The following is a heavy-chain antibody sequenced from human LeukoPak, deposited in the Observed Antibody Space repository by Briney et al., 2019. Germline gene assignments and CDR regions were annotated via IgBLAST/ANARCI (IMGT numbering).Heavy chain of an antibody. V-gene: IGHV4-39*01. CDR2: IYYSGST. CDR3: ARAGPGYSYVLDYMDV. CDR1: GGSISSSSYY. J-gene: IGHJ6*03. D-gene: IGHD5-18*01. Sequence: SETLSLTCTVSGGSISSSSYYWGWVRQPPGTGLEWIGSIYYSGSTYYNPSLKSRVTISVDTSKNQFSLKLSSVTAADTAVYYCARAGPGYSYVLDYMDVWGKGTTVTVSS.